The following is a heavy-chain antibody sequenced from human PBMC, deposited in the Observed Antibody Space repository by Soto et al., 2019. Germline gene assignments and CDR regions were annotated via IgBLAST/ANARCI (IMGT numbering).Heavy chain of an antibody. Sequence: ASGKVSCKASGYIFINYYIHWVRQAPGQGLEWIGIINPSGGSTNYAQKFQGRVTMTRDTSTSTVYMELSSLRSEDTAVYYCARASFRRGSSGGGYYYYYGMDVWGQGTTVTVSS. J-gene: IGHJ6*02. CDR1: GYIFINYY. D-gene: IGHD6-25*01. CDR3: ARASFRRGSSGGGYYYYYGMDV. CDR2: INPSGGST. V-gene: IGHV1-46*01.